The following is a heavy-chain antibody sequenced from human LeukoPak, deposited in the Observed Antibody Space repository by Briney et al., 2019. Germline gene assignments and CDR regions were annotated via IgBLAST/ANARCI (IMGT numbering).Heavy chain of an antibody. D-gene: IGHD1-26*01. J-gene: IGHJ5*02. V-gene: IGHV1-18*01. CDR2: ISPYNGNA. CDR3: ARYSGDPNWFDP. CDR1: GYTFTNYG. Sequence: ASVKVSCKASGYTFTNYGITWVRQAPGQGLEWMGWISPYNGNANYAQKFQGRVTMTTDTSTSTAYMELRSLSSDDTAVYYCARYSGDPNWFDPWGQGTLVTVSS.